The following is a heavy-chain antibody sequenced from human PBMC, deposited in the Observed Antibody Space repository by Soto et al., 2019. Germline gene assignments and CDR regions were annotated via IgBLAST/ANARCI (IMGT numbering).Heavy chain of an antibody. CDR1: GFTFINYA. J-gene: IGHJ4*02. D-gene: IGHD6-19*01. Sequence: GGSLRLSCAASGFTFINYAMTWIRQAPGEWLEWVSTISGNGANTHYADSVKGRFSISRDNSKNTLYIQMNSLRADDTAVSYCAKDYGSSRYFFDYWGQGXLVTVSS. CDR2: ISGNGANT. CDR3: AKDYGSSRYFFDY. V-gene: IGHV3-23*01.